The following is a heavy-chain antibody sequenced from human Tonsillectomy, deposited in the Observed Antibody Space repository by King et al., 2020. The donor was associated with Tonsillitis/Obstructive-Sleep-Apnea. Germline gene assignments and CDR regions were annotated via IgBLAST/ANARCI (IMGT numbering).Heavy chain of an antibody. V-gene: IGHV3-7*03. Sequence: VQLVESGGGLVQPGGSLRLSCAASGFRFSDYWMSWVRQAPGKGLEWVANIKKDGSGKYYVDSVKGRFTISRDNAKNSLYLQIDSLRAEDTAVYYCASGLHDDGDLPGDYWGQGTLVTVSS. CDR3: ASGLHDDGDLPGDY. J-gene: IGHJ4*02. D-gene: IGHD3-10*01. CDR2: IKKDGSGK. CDR1: GFRFSDYW.